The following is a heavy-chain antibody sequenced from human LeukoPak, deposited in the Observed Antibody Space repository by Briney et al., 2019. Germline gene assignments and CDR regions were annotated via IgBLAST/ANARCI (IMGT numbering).Heavy chain of an antibody. J-gene: IGHJ4*02. D-gene: IGHD4-17*01. CDR2: INPNSGGT. CDR1: GYTFTDHY. V-gene: IGHV1-2*02. CDR3: ARDLLPMTTVTGLGSY. Sequence: ASVKVSCTASGYTFTDHYMHWVRQAPGQGLEWMGWINPNSGGTNYAQKFQGRVTMTRDTSISTAYMELSRLRSDDTAMYYCARDLLPMTTVTGLGSYWGQGTLVTVSS.